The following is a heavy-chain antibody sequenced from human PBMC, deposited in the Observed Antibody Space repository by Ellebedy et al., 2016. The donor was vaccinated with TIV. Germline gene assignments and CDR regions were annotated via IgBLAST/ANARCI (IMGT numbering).Heavy chain of an antibody. J-gene: IGHJ5*02. Sequence: MPSETLSLTCAVSGGSISTYYWSWIRQPPGKGLEWIGYIYYSGSTNYNPTLKSRVTISVDTSKNQFSLKLTSVTAADTAVYYCARSAYQSSIDNWFDPWGQGTLVTVSS. D-gene: IGHD2-2*01. CDR3: ARSAYQSSIDNWFDP. CDR1: GGSISTYY. CDR2: IYYSGST. V-gene: IGHV4-59*01.